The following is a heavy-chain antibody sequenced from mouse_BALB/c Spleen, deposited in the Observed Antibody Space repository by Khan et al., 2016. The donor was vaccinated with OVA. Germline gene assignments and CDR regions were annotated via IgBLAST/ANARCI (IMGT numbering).Heavy chain of an antibody. CDR2: IFPGNNDT. CDR3: TRAGDGSFAY. V-gene: IGHV1-5*01. J-gene: IGHJ3*01. Sequence: EVQLQESGTVLARPGASVRMSCKASGYIFPNYLMHWVKQRPGQGLEWIGSIFPGNNDTNYNQNFKGKAKLTAGPSASTAYLEVSRQTIEDSAVYCSTRAGDGSFAYWGQGTMVTVSS. CDR1: GYIFPNYL.